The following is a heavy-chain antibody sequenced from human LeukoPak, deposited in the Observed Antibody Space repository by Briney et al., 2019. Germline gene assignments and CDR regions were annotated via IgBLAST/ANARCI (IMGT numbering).Heavy chain of an antibody. CDR3: AREVYCSGVSCYPAGLPDY. J-gene: IGHJ4*02. D-gene: IGHD2-15*01. CDR2: IKQDGSEK. CDR1: GFTFSSYW. Sequence: GGSLRLSCVASGFTFSSYWMSWVRQAPGKGLEWVANIKQDGSEKYYVDSLKGRFTISRDNAKNSLYLQMNSLRAEDTAVYYCAREVYCSGVSCYPAGLPDYWGQGTLVTVSS. V-gene: IGHV3-7*01.